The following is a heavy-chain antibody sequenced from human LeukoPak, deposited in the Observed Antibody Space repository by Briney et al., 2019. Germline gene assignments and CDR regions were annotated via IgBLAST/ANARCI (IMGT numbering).Heavy chain of an antibody. CDR3: ATASDARDAFDI. CDR2: ISAYNGNT. CDR1: GGTFSSYP. J-gene: IGHJ3*02. V-gene: IGHV1-18*01. Sequence: ASVKVSCKASGGTFSSYPISWLRQAPGQGLEWMGWISAYNGNTNYAQKLQGRVTMTTDTSTSTAYMELRSLRSDDTAVYYCATASDARDAFDIWGQGTMVTVSS. D-gene: IGHD2-2*01.